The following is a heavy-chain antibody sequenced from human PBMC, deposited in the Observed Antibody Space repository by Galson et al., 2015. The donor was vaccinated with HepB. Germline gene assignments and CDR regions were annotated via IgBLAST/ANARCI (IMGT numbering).Heavy chain of an antibody. D-gene: IGHD1-1*01. V-gene: IGHV1-24*01. J-gene: IGHJ4*02. Sequence: SVKVSCKVSGYTLTKLSMHWVRQAPGQGLEWMGGFEPEDGDTIYAQKFQGRVTMTEDTSTDTAYMELSSLRSEDTAVYYCARGQHRPYDYWGQGTMVTVSS. CDR3: ARGQHRPYDY. CDR2: FEPEDGDT. CDR1: GYTLTKLS.